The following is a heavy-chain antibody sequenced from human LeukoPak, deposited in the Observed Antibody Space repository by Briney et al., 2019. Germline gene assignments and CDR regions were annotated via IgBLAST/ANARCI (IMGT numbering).Heavy chain of an antibody. CDR3: ARDLVTVTKGFDI. Sequence: SETLSLTCAVSDDSFSNHYWTWIRQPPGKGLEWIGYISYIGSTNYKPSLKSRVTISIDTSKNQFSLKLTSVTAADTAVYYCARDLVTVTKGFDIWGQGTMVSVSS. V-gene: IGHV4-59*11. CDR2: ISYIGST. J-gene: IGHJ3*02. D-gene: IGHD4-17*01. CDR1: DDSFSNHY.